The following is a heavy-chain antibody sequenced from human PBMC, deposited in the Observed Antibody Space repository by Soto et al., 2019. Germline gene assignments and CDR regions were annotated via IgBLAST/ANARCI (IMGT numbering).Heavy chain of an antibody. J-gene: IGHJ4*02. CDR3: ARMAPNCSGGSCYFEYCDY. V-gene: IGHV4-31*03. CDR1: GGSISRGGYY. CDR2: IYYSGST. D-gene: IGHD2-15*01. Sequence: SETLSLTCTVSGGSISRGGYYWSWIRQHPGKGLEWIGYIYYSGSTYYNPSLKSRVTISVDTSKNQFSLKLSSVTAADTAVYYCARMAPNCSGGSCYFEYCDYWGQGTLVTVSS.